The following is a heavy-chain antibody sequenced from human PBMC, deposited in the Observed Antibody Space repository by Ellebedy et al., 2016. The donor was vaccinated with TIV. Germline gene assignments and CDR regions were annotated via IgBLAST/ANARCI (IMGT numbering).Heavy chain of an antibody. CDR3: ARDKAKMRGIYPD. CDR1: GYTFTSYD. J-gene: IGHJ4*02. CDR2: MNPNSGNT. Sequence: AASVKVSCKASGYTFTSYDINWVRQATGQGLEWMGWMNPNSGNTEYAQKFQGRVTMTTDTSTSTAYMDLRSLRSDDTAVYYCARDKAKMRGIYPDWGQGTLVTVSS. D-gene: IGHD2-21*01. V-gene: IGHV1-8*01.